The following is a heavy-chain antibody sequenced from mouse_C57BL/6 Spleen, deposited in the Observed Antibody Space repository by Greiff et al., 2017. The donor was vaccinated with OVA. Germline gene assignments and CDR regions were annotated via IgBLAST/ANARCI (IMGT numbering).Heavy chain of an antibody. CDR3: ARTLDYYGSNYVDYAMDY. D-gene: IGHD1-1*01. V-gene: IGHV5-17*01. J-gene: IGHJ4*01. Sequence: EVKVVESGGGLVKPGGSLKLSCAASGFTFSDYGMHWVRQAPEKGLEWVAYISSGSSTIYYADTVKGRFTISRDNAKNTLFLQMTSLRSEDTAMYYCARTLDYYGSNYVDYAMDYWGQGTSVTVSS. CDR1: GFTFSDYG. CDR2: ISSGSSTI.